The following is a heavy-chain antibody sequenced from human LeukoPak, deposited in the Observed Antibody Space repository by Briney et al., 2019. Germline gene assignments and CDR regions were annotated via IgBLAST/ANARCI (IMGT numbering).Heavy chain of an antibody. CDR2: INPSGGST. D-gene: IGHD3-9*01. CDR3: ARDGADILTGPDYYYYYMDV. J-gene: IGHJ6*03. CDR1: GYTFTSYY. Sequence: VASVKVSCKASGYTFTSYYMHWVRQAPGQGLEWMGIINPSGGSTSYAQKFQGRVTMTRDMSTSTVYMELSSLRSEDTAVYYCARDGADILTGPDYYYYYMDVWGKGTTVTISS. V-gene: IGHV1-46*01.